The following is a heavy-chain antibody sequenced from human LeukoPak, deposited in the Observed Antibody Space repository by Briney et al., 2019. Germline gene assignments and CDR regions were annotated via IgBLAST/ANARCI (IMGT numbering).Heavy chain of an antibody. CDR1: GGTFSSYA. CDR2: IIPIFGIA. Sequence: ASVKVSCKASGGTFSSYAISWVRQAPGQGLEWMGRIIPIFGIANYAQKFQGRVTITADKSTSTAYMELSSLRPEDTAVYYCARGGSIVVVPAATYYGMDVWGQGTTVTVSS. J-gene: IGHJ6*02. CDR3: ARGGSIVVVPAATYYGMDV. V-gene: IGHV1-69*04. D-gene: IGHD2-2*01.